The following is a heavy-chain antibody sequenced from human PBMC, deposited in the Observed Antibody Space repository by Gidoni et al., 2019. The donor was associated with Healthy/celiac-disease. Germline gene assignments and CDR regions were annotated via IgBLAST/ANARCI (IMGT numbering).Heavy chain of an antibody. CDR3: ARGLIVVTDAFDI. J-gene: IGHJ3*02. V-gene: IGHV3-30-3*01. CDR1: GFTFSSYA. CDR2: ISYDGSNK. Sequence: QVQLVESGGGVVQPGRSLRLSCAASGFTFSSYAMHWVRQAPGKGLEWVAVISYDGSNKYYADSVKGRFTISRDNSKNTLYLQMNSLRAEDTAVYYCARGLIVVTDAFDIWDQGTMVTVSS. D-gene: IGHD5-12*01.